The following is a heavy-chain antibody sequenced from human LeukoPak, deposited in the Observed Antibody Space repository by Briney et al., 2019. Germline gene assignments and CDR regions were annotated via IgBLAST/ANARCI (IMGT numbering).Heavy chain of an antibody. CDR3: ARDRDGDYQSDGFDP. V-gene: IGHV4-61*02. CDR1: GGSISSGSYY. CDR2: IYTSGST. D-gene: IGHD4-17*01. J-gene: IGHJ5*02. Sequence: SETLSLTCTVSGGSISSGSYYWSWIRQPAGKGLEWIGRIYTSGSTSYNPSLKSRVTISVDTSKNQFSLKLSSVTAADTAVYYCARDRDGDYQSDGFDPWGQGTLVTVSS.